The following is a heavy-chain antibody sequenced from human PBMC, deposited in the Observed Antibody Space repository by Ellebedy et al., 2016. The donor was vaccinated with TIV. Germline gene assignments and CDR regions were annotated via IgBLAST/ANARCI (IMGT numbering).Heavy chain of an antibody. CDR1: GGTFSSYG. Sequence: ASVKVSCKASGGTFSSYGINWVRQASGQGLEWMGWMNPHSGQTGYAQKFQGRVTMTRNTSISTAYMELSSLRFEDTAVYYCARGRIAQLWSQRHLDLWGRGSLVTVSS. V-gene: IGHV1-8*02. J-gene: IGHJ2*01. D-gene: IGHD2-21*01. CDR2: MNPHSGQT. CDR3: ARGRIAQLWSQRHLDL.